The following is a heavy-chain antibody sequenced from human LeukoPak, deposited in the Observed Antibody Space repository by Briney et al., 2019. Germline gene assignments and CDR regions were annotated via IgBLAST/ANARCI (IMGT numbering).Heavy chain of an antibody. CDR2: ISPYNGNT. Sequence: GASVKVSCKASGYTFNSYGISWVRQAPGQGLEWMGWISPYNGNTNYVQRLQGRVTVTTDTFRTTAYMELRSLRPDDTAVYYCARQRTAFDYWGQGTLVTVSS. J-gene: IGHJ4*02. CDR3: ARQRTAFDY. V-gene: IGHV1-18*01. CDR1: GYTFNSYG.